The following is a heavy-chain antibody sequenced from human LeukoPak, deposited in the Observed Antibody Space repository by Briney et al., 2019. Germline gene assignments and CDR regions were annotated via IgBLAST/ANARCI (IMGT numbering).Heavy chain of an antibody. CDR2: SSNSGRDI. Sequence: GGSLRLSCAASGFTFSSYSMKWGRQAPGKGLEWVSSSSNSGRDIYYADSVKGRFTISRDNAKNSLYLQMNSLRAEDTAVYYCARAGVNYDSSGYFPDDAFDIWGQGTMVTVSS. J-gene: IGHJ3*02. CDR1: GFTFSSYS. V-gene: IGHV3-21*01. CDR3: ARAGVNYDSSGYFPDDAFDI. D-gene: IGHD3-22*01.